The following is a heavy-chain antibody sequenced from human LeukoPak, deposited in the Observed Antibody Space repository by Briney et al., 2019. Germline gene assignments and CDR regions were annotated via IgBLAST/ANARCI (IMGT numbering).Heavy chain of an antibody. Sequence: PSQTLSLTCAISGDSVSSNSAAWNWIRQSPSRGLEWLGRTYYRSKWYNDYAPSVKSRITINPDTSKNRFSLQLNSVTPEDTAVYYCARGFCESTPGGFDSWGQGTLVTVSS. CDR3: ARGFCESTPGGFDS. V-gene: IGHV6-1*01. CDR2: TYYRSKWYN. CDR1: GDSVSSNSAA. J-gene: IGHJ4*02. D-gene: IGHD3-16*01.